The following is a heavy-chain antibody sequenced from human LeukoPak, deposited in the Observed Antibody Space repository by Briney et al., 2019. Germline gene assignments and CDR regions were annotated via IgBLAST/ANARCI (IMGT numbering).Heavy chain of an antibody. J-gene: IGHJ4*02. V-gene: IGHV4-4*02. CDR3: ARDKEIDYYGSGSTNGGFDY. CDR1: GGSISSSNW. Sequence: SETLSLTCAVSGGSISSSNWWSWVRQPPGKGLEWIGEIYHSGSTNYNPSLKSRVTISVDKSKNQFSLKLSSVTAADTAVYYCARDKEIDYYGSGSTNGGFDYWGQGTLVTVSS. CDR2: IYHSGST. D-gene: IGHD3-10*01.